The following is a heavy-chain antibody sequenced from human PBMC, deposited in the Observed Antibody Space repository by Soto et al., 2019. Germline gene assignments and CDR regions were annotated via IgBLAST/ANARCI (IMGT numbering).Heavy chain of an antibody. CDR1: GFTFSSYS. Sequence: GGSLRLSCAASGFTFSSYSMNWVRQAPGKGLEWVSYISSSSTIYYADSVKGRFTISRDNAKNSLYLQMNSLRDEDTAVYYCAGTGYSSGWYLGYFDYWGQGTLVTVSS. V-gene: IGHV3-48*02. J-gene: IGHJ4*02. D-gene: IGHD6-19*01. CDR2: ISSSSTI. CDR3: AGTGYSSGWYLGYFDY.